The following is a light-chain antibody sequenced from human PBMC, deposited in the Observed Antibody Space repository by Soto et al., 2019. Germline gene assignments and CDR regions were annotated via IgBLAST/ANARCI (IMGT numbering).Light chain of an antibody. Sequence: DLVLTQTPLSSPVTLGQPASISCRSSQSLVHSDGKTYLTWLQQRPGQPPRLLIYMISNRFSGVPDRFSGSGAGTDFTRKISGVEAEDVGVYYCMQATQAYTVGQGTELEIK. CDR2: MIS. CDR3: MQATQAYT. V-gene: IGKV2-24*01. J-gene: IGKJ2*01. CDR1: QSLVHSDGKTY.